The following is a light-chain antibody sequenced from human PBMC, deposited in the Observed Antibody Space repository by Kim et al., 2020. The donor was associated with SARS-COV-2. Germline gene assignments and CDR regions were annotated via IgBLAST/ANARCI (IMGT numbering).Light chain of an antibody. CDR3: NSRDSSGNHLVV. V-gene: IGLV3-19*01. J-gene: IGLJ2*01. Sequence: LGKKVASTSKGATLGSYYASGYQQKPGRAPVLVIYGKSNRPSGIPDRFSGSSARNTASLTLTGAQAEDEADYYCNSRDSSGNHLVVFGGGTQLTVL. CDR2: GKS. CDR1: TLGSYY.